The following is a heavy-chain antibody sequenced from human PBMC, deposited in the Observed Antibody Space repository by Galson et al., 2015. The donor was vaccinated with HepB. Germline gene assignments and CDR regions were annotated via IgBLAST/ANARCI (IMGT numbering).Heavy chain of an antibody. J-gene: IGHJ4*02. CDR1: GGTFSSYA. V-gene: IGHV7-4-1*02. Sequence: SVKVSCKASGGTFSSYAISWVRQAPGQGLEWMGWINTNTGNPTYAQGFTGRFVFSLDTSVSTAYLQISSLKAEDTAVYYCAREEEQQLVRGVFDYWGQGTLVTVSS. CDR2: INTNTGNP. CDR3: AREEEQQLVRGVFDY. D-gene: IGHD6-13*01.